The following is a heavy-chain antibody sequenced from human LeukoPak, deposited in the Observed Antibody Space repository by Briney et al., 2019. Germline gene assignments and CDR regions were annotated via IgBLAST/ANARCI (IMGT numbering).Heavy chain of an antibody. Sequence: SVKVSCKASGGSFTNQAISWVRQAPGLGLQWMGGIIPLIVTPNYAQKFQGRVSITADESTNTAYMELSSLTSEDTAVYYCTRNSEQWLFDYWGQGTLVTVSS. D-gene: IGHD6-19*01. CDR2: IIPLIVTP. CDR3: TRNSEQWLFDY. CDR1: GGSFTNQA. J-gene: IGHJ4*02. V-gene: IGHV1-69*13.